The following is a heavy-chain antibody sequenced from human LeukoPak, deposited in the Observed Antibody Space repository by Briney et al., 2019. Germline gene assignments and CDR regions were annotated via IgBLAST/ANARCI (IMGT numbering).Heavy chain of an antibody. D-gene: IGHD4-11*01. V-gene: IGHV1-18*01. CDR2: ISAYNVNT. CDR1: GYTFTSCG. J-gene: IGHJ4*02. CDR3: ARVPVSGPGARFDY. Sequence: ASVKVSCKASGYTFTSCGISWVRQAPGQGLEWMGWISAYNVNTNDAQKLQGRVTMTTDTSTTTAYMELRSLRSDDTAVYYCARVPVSGPGARFDYWGQGTLVTVSS.